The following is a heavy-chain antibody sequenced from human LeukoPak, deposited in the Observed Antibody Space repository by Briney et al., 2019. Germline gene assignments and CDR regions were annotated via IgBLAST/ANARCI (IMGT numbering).Heavy chain of an antibody. J-gene: IGHJ4*02. CDR1: GFTFSDYY. V-gene: IGHV3-11*04. CDR3: AREYYYDSSGYRTFDY. D-gene: IGHD3-22*01. Sequence: GGSLRLSCAASGFTFSDYYMSWIRQAPGKGLEWVSYISSSGSTIYYADSVKGRFTISRDNAKNSLYLQMNSLRAEDTAVYYCAREYYYDSSGYRTFDYWGQGTLVTVSS. CDR2: ISSSGSTI.